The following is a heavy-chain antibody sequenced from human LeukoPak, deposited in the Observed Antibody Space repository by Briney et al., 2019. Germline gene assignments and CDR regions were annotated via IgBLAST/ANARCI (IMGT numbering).Heavy chain of an antibody. CDR1: GYTLTELS. CDR2: FDPEDGET. J-gene: IGHJ4*02. V-gene: IGHV1-24*01. Sequence: GASVTVSCKVSGYTLTELSTHWVRQAPGKGLEWMGGFDPEDGETIYAQKFQGRVTMTEDTSTDTAYMELSSLRSEDTAVYYCATGGGGATSYDYWGQGTLVTVSS. D-gene: IGHD1-26*01. CDR3: ATGGGGATSYDY.